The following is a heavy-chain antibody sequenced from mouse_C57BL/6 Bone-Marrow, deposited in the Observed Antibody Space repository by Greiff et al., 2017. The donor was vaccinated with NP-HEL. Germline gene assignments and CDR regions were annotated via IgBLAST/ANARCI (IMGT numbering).Heavy chain of an antibody. CDR1: GFSLTSYG. CDR3: ATKGGSSYGYFDV. V-gene: IGHV2-2*01. D-gene: IGHD1-1*01. CDR2: IWSGGST. J-gene: IGHJ1*03. Sequence: QVQLKESGPGLVQPSQSLSITCTVSGFSLTSYGVHWVRQSPGKGLEWLGVIWSGGSTDYNAAFISRLSISKDNSKSQVFFKMNSLQADDTAIYYCATKGGSSYGYFDVWGTGTTVTVSS.